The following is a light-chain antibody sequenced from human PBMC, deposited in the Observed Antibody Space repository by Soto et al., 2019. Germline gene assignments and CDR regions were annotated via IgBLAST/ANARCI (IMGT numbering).Light chain of an antibody. V-gene: IGLV1-40*01. Sequence: QSALTQPPSVSGAPGQRVTISCTGSSSNIGSSFDVHWYQHLPGTAPKLLIYGNTNRPSGVPDRFSGSKSGNSASLAITGLQAEDEADYYCHSYDTILSGSDFGGGTKVTVL. CDR1: SSNIGSSFD. CDR3: HSYDTILSGSD. CDR2: GNT. J-gene: IGLJ2*01.